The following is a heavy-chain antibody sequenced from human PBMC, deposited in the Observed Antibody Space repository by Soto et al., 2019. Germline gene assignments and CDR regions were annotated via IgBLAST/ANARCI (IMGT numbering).Heavy chain of an antibody. V-gene: IGHV3-7*05. J-gene: IGHJ3*02. CDR1: GFTFSSYW. CDR2: IRQDGGER. D-gene: IGHD5-12*01. CDR3: ARDLVNIVASRTFPDAFDI. Sequence: GGSLRLSCAASGFTFSSYWMSWVRQAPGKGLEWVANIRQDGGERYYVDSVRGRFTISRDNAKNLLYLQMNSLRAEDTAVFYCARDLVNIVASRTFPDAFDIWGQGTMVTVSS.